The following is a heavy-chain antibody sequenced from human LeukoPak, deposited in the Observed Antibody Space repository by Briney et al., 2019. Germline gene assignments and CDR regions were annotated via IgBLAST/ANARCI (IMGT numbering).Heavy chain of an antibody. CDR1: GFTLSGYG. V-gene: IGHV3-7*01. CDR3: ARERWLQLWYFDY. Sequence: PGGSLRLSCAASGFTLSGYGMHWVRQAPLKGLEWVASINQDGTEKKYVDSVKGRFTISRDKAKNSLYLQMNSLRAEDTAVYYCARERWLQLWYFDYWGQGTLVTVSS. D-gene: IGHD5-24*01. J-gene: IGHJ4*02. CDR2: INQDGTEK.